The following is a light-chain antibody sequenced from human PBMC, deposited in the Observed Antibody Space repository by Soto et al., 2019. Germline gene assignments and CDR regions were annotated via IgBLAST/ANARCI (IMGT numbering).Light chain of an antibody. Sequence: QPVLTQPPSVSGAPGQRVTISCTGSSSNIGAGYDVHWYQQLPGTAPKLLIYGNSNRPSGVPDRFSGSKSGTSASLAITGLQAEDEADYYCQSYDSRLRGSIFGGGTKVTVL. CDR2: GNS. J-gene: IGLJ2*01. CDR1: SSNIGAGYD. V-gene: IGLV1-40*01. CDR3: QSYDSRLRGSI.